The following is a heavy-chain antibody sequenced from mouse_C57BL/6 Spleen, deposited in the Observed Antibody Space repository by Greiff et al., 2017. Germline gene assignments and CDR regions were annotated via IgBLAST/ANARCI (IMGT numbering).Heavy chain of an antibody. D-gene: IGHD1-1*01. CDR2: IDPTDSYT. J-gene: IGHJ4*01. Sequence: QVQLQQPGAELVMPGASVKLSCKASGYTFTSYWMHWVKQRPGQGLEWIGEIDPTDSYTNYNQKFKGKATLTVDKSSSTAYMQLSSLTSEDSAVYYCARRYYDSSRYAMDYWGQGTSVTVSS. CDR3: ARRYYDSSRYAMDY. V-gene: IGHV1-69*01. CDR1: GYTFTSYW.